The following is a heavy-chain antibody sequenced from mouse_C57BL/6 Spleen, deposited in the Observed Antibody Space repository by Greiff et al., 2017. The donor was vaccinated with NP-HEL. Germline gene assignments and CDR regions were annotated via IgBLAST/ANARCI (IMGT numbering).Heavy chain of an antibody. D-gene: IGHD2-12*01. CDR1: GFSLTSYG. V-gene: IGHV2-2*01. CDR3: ASPIIDDDAMDY. CDR2: IWSGGST. Sequence: VQLQESGPGLVQPSQSLSITCTVSGFSLTSYGVHWVRQSPGKGLEWLGVIWSGGSTDYNAAFISRLSISKDKSKSQVFFKMNSLQADDTAIYYCASPIIDDDAMDYWGQGTSVTVSS. J-gene: IGHJ4*01.